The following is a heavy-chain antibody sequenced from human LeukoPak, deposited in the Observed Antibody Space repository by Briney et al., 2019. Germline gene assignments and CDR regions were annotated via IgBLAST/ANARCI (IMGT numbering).Heavy chain of an antibody. V-gene: IGHV1-69*04. D-gene: IGHD2-2*01. J-gene: IGHJ6*02. CDR3: VRDRGTCSSASCPHYYYGMDV. CDR2: TIPVLGIT. Sequence: ASVKVSCKASGDTFSSYSITWVRQAPGHGLEWMGRTIPVLGITNYAQEFQGRVTITADKSTSTAYMDLSSLRSEDTAVYYCVRDRGTCSSASCPHYYYGMDVWGQGTTVTVS. CDR1: GDTFSSYS.